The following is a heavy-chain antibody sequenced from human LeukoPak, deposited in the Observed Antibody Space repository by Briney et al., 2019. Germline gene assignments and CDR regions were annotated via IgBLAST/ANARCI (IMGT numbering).Heavy chain of an antibody. CDR2: ISSSSSYI. Sequence: PGGSLRLSCAASGFTFSSYSMNWVRQAPGKGLEWVSSISSSSSYIYYADSVKGRFTISRDNAKNSLYLQMSSLRAEDTAVYYCARGPDYGGNSWYYYGMDVWGQGTTVTVSS. D-gene: IGHD4-23*01. J-gene: IGHJ6*02. CDR1: GFTFSSYS. CDR3: ARGPDYGGNSWYYYGMDV. V-gene: IGHV3-21*01.